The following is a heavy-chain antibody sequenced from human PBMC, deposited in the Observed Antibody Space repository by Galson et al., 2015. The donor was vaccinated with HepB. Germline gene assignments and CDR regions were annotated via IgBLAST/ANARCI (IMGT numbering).Heavy chain of an antibody. CDR1: GLTFDDYA. D-gene: IGHD1-26*01. Sequence: PRLPCAASGLTFDDYAIHWVRQAPGKGLEWVSGISWRSITIGYADSVKGRFTISRDNAKNSLYLQMNSLRPEDTALYYCAKGFGGGNYDAFEIWGQGTMVTVSS. J-gene: IGHJ3*02. CDR2: ISWRSITI. CDR3: AKGFGGGNYDAFEI. V-gene: IGHV3-9*01.